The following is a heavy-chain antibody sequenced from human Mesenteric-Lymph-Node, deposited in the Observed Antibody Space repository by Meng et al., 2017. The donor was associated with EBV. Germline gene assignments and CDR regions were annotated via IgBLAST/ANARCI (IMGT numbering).Heavy chain of an antibody. V-gene: IGHV6-1*01. J-gene: IGHJ2*01. CDR3: ARGATSVFDL. CDR2: TYYRSKWYN. CDR1: GDSVSSSSAA. Sequence: QVQLQQSGPGLVKPSXXLSRSCVISGDSVSSSSAAWTWIRQYPSRGLEWLGRTYYRSKWYNDYAVFVKSRITINPDTSKNQFSLQLNSVTPEDTAVYYCARGATSVFDLWGRGTLVTVSS.